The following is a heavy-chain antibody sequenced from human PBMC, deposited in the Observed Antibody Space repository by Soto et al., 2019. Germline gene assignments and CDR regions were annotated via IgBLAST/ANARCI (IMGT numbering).Heavy chain of an antibody. CDR3: ARRKREGQLLFAGGWFDP. CDR2: IHLRSGNT. J-gene: IGHJ5*02. D-gene: IGHD2-2*01. Sequence: SETLSLTCTVSGGSISSSSFYWGWVRQTPGKGLEWITSIHLRSGNTYYNPSLKSRVTISVDTSENQFSLKLSSVTAADTAVYYCARRKREGQLLFAGGWFDPWGQGTLVTVSS. V-gene: IGHV4-39*07. CDR1: GGSISSSSFY.